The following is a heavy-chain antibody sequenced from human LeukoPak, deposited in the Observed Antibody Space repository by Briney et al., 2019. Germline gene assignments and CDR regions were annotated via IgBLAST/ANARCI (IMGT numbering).Heavy chain of an antibody. Sequence: GGSLRLSCAASGFTFTTYWMHWVRQAPGKGLVWVSHINSDGSITSYADSVKGRFTTSRDNAKNTLYLQMNSLRAEDTAVYYCARDAVDTANAVWGQGTTVTVSS. J-gene: IGHJ6*02. CDR1: GFTFTTYW. V-gene: IGHV3-74*01. D-gene: IGHD5-18*01. CDR2: INSDGSIT. CDR3: ARDAVDTANAV.